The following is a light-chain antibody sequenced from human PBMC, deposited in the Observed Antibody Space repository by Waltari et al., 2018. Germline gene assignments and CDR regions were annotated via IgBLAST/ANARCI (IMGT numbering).Light chain of an antibody. V-gene: IGLV2-23*02. J-gene: IGLJ2*01. CDR3: WSYAGNRDFVP. CDR2: EVS. Sequence: QSALTQPASVSGSPGQSITISCTGTNSDIGSFDLVSWYQHHPGQAPKLIIYEVSKRPSGFSDLFSGSKAASTDALTISGLQADDEADYHCWSYAGNRDFVPFGGGTKVTVL. CDR1: NSDIGSFDL.